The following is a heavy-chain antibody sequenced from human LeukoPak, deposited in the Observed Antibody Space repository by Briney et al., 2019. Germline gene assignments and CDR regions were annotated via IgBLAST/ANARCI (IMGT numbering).Heavy chain of an antibody. J-gene: IGHJ6*03. CDR3: ARRVVVPAAMSFNYYYYMDV. CDR1: GGSISSYY. CDR2: IYNSGST. V-gene: IGHV4-59*01. Sequence: SETLSPTCTVSGGSISSYYWSWIRQPPGKGLDWTGHIYNSGSTNYNPSLKSRVTISVDTSKNQFSLKLRSVTAADTAVYYCARRVVVPAAMSFNYYYYMDVWGKGTTVTVSS. D-gene: IGHD2-2*01.